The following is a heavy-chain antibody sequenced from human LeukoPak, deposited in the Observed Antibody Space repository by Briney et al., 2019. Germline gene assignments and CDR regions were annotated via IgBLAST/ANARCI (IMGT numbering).Heavy chain of an antibody. CDR3: ARGPDYGDYDPP. Sequence: PSETLSLTCTVSGGSISSSSYYWGWIRQPPGEGLEWIGSIYYSGSTYYNPSLKSRVTISVDTSKNQFSLRLSSVTAADTAVYYCARGPDYGDYDPPWGQGTLVTVSS. CDR2: IYYSGST. D-gene: IGHD4-17*01. V-gene: IGHV4-39*01. CDR1: GGSISSSSYY. J-gene: IGHJ5*02.